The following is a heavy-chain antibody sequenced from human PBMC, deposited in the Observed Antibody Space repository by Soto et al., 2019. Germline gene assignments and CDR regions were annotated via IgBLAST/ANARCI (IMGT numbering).Heavy chain of an antibody. D-gene: IGHD2-15*01. Sequence: PGGSLRLSCVASGFTFNKYAMTWVRQAPGKGLEWISGITASGARTFYADSVKGRFTISRDNLKNTLFLELNDLRDDDTALYYCANDCLGGGTRQPIWDYYGMGVWGQGTTVTVSS. J-gene: IGHJ6*02. V-gene: IGHV3-23*01. CDR2: ITASGART. CDR3: ANDCLGGGTRQPIWDYYGMGV. CDR1: GFTFNKYA.